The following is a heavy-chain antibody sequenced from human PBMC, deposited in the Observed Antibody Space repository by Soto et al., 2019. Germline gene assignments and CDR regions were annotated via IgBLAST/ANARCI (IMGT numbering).Heavy chain of an antibody. V-gene: IGHV2-5*02. D-gene: IGHD3-10*01. CDR2: IYWDDDK. J-gene: IGHJ4*02. Sequence: QITLKESGPTLVKPTQTLTLTCSISGFSVTTSEVGVGWIRQPPGKALEWLAPIYWDDDKRYSPSLRNSLTITKDTSKNQVVLTMTNLDPLDTATYFCARRPTRGSGTFDYWGQGILVTVSS. CDR1: GFSVTTSEVG. CDR3: ARRPTRGSGTFDY.